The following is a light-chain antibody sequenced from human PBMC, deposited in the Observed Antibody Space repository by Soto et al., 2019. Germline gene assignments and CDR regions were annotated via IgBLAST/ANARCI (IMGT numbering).Light chain of an antibody. CDR1: RRVLQSSTNKYY. Sequence: DIVMTQSPDSLAVFLGERATINCKSSRRVLQSSTNKYYLAWYQQKPGQPPKLLIAWASTRESVVPHRFSGSESGTDFTLTITSLQDEDVAVYYCQQSYTTPQSFGQGTQGEIK. J-gene: IGKJ1*01. V-gene: IGKV4-1*01. CDR2: WAS. CDR3: QQSYTTPQS.